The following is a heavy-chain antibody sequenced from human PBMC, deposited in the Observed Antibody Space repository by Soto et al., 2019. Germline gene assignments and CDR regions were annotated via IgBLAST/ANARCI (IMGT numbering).Heavy chain of an antibody. J-gene: IGHJ3*02. CDR1: GFSLSDNGVG. CDR3: AHRLTWDAFDI. Sequence: QITLKESGPTLVKRTQTLTLTCTFSGFSLSDNGVGVGWIRQPPGKALEWLALIYWDDEKIYSPSLKTRLTITKDTSNNQVLLTMTNMDPVDTATYYCAHRLTWDAFDIWGQGTMVTVSS. V-gene: IGHV2-5*02. CDR2: IYWDDEK. D-gene: IGHD1-26*01.